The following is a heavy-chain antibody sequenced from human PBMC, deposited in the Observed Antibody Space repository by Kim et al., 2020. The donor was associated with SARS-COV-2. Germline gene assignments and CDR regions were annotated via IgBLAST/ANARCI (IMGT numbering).Heavy chain of an antibody. CDR1: GYTFTGYY. CDR2: INPNSGGT. J-gene: IGHJ4*02. V-gene: IGHV1-2*06. Sequence: ASVKVSCKASGYTFTGYYIHWVRQAPGRGLDWMGRINPNSGGTHYAQKFQGRVTMTRDTSISTVYMELSRLISDDTAVYYCARAGIETGTTILSYFDYWGQGTLGTVSS. D-gene: IGHD1-7*01. CDR3: ARAGIETGTTILSYFDY.